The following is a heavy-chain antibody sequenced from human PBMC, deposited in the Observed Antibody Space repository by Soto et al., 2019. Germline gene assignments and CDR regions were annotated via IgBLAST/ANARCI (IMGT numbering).Heavy chain of an antibody. V-gene: IGHV4-39*01. J-gene: IGHJ4*02. CDR3: ARARGRITIFGLDY. CDR2: IYYSGST. Sequence: SETLSLTCTVSGGSISSSSYYWGWIRQPPGKGLEWIGSIYYSGSTYYNPSLKSRVTISVDTSKNQFSLKLSSVTAADTAVYYCARARGRITIFGLDYWGQGTLVTVSS. CDR1: GGSISSSSYY. D-gene: IGHD3-3*01.